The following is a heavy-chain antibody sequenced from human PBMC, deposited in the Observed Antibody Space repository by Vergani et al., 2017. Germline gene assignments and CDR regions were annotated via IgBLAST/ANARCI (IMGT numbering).Heavy chain of an antibody. J-gene: IGHJ2*01. CDR1: GFTFSSYS. Sequence: VQLVESGGGLVKPGGSLRLSCAASGFTFSSYSMNWVRQAPGKGLEWVAVIWYDGSNKYYADSVKGRFTISRDNSKNTLYLQMNSLRAEDTAVYYCARDFMAARPYWYFDLWGRGTLVTVSS. D-gene: IGHD6-6*01. CDR2: IWYDGSNK. V-gene: IGHV3-33*08. CDR3: ARDFMAARPYWYFDL.